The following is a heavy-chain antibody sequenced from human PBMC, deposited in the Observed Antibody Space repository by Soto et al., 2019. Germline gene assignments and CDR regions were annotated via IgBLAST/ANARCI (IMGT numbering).Heavy chain of an antibody. J-gene: IGHJ6*02. D-gene: IGHD6-19*01. V-gene: IGHV3-23*01. CDR1: GFTFSSYA. Sequence: PGGSLRLSCAASGFTFSSYAMSWVRQAPGKGLEWVSAISGSGGSTYYADSVKGRFTISRDNSKNTLYLQMNSLRAEDTAVYYCAKNIAVAAPVYYYYGMDVWGQGTTVTGS. CDR3: AKNIAVAAPVYYYYGMDV. CDR2: ISGSGGST.